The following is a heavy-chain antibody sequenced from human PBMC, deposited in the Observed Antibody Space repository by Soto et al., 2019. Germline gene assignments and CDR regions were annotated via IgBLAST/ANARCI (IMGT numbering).Heavy chain of an antibody. CDR1: GYTFTSYA. J-gene: IGHJ3*02. CDR2: INAGNGNT. V-gene: IGHV1-3*01. CDR3: ASGARYCSGGSCYYVDAFAI. D-gene: IGHD2-15*01. Sequence: ASVKVSCKASGYTFTSYAMHWVRQAPGQRLEWMGWINAGNGNTKYSQKFQGRVTITRDTSASTAYMELSSLRSEDTAVYYCASGARYCSGGSCYYVDAFAIWGQGTMVTVSS.